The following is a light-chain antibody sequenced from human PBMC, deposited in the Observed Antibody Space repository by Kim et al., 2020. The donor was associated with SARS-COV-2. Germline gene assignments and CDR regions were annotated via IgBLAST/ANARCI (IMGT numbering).Light chain of an antibody. CDR3: QNYNSAPYT. CDR2: AAS. V-gene: IGKV1-27*01. J-gene: IGKJ2*01. CDR1: QGIRTY. Sequence: SASVGDRVTITCRASQGIRTYLAWYQQKPGKVPKLLIYAASALQSGVPSRFSGSGSGTDFTLTISSLQPEDVAIYYCQNYNSAPYTFGQGTKLEI.